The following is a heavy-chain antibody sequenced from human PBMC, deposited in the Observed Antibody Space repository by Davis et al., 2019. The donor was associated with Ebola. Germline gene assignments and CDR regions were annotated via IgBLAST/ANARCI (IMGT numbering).Heavy chain of an antibody. J-gene: IGHJ4*02. CDR2: IYSGGST. Sequence: GESLKISCVASGFTVSSDYMSWVRQAPGKGLEWVSVIYSGGSTYYADSVKGRFTISRHSSENTVFLQMNSLRPDDTAVYYCARDEAAAMYYFDYWGRGTLVTVSS. CDR1: GFTVSSDY. CDR3: ARDEAAAMYYFDY. V-gene: IGHV3-53*04. D-gene: IGHD6-13*01.